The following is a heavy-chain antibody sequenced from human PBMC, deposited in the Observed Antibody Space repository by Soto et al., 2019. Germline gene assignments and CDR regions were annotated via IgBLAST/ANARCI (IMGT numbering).Heavy chain of an antibody. CDR1: GYTFSAYN. Sequence: QVQLVQSGAEMKKPGASVRVSCKASGYTFSAYNVHWVRQAPGQGPQWVGWINLNTGVTNYGPELQDRVTMTRDTSISTAYMELSRLRSDDTAIYYCAIGENFGGGVFDVWGQGTMFAVSS. J-gene: IGHJ3*01. CDR3: AIGENFGGGVFDV. V-gene: IGHV1-2*02. D-gene: IGHD2-8*02. CDR2: INLNTGVT.